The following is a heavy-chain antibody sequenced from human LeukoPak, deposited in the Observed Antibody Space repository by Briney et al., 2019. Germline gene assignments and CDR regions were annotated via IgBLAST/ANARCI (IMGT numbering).Heavy chain of an antibody. CDR1: EFTFSSYG. J-gene: IGHJ4*02. V-gene: IGHV3-33*01. Sequence: GTSLRLSCAASEFTFSSYGMHWVRQAPGKGLERGAVIWYDGSKKYYADSVKGRFTISRDNSKNTLYLQMHSLRAEDMAVYYCARRDGDNDRGFDYWGQGTLVTVSS. CDR3: ARRDGDNDRGFDY. CDR2: IWYDGSKK. D-gene: IGHD4-23*01.